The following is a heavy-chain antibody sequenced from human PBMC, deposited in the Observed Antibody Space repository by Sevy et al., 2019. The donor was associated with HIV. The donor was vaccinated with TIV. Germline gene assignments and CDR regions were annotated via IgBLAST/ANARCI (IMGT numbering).Heavy chain of an antibody. J-gene: IGHJ3*02. CDR3: ASDGFNDAFDI. Sequence: GGSLRLSCAASGFTFSSYSMNWVRQAPGKGLEWVSSISSSSSYIYYADSVKCRFTISRDNAKNSLYLQMNSLRAEDTAVYYCASDGFNDAFDIWGQGTMVTVSS. CDR2: ISSSSSYI. CDR1: GFTFSSYS. V-gene: IGHV3-21*01.